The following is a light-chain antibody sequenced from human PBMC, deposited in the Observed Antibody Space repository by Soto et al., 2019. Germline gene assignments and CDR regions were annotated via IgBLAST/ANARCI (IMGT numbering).Light chain of an antibody. CDR3: QQRSSWPLT. CDR2: DAS. CDR1: XXVRGY. Sequence: QSPATLSLPPXXSATLSXXXXXXVRGYLAWYQQKPGQAPRLLFYDASNRATGIPARFSGSGSGTDFILTISSLEPEDFALYFCQQRSSWPLTFGGGTKVEIK. V-gene: IGKV3-11*01. J-gene: IGKJ4*01.